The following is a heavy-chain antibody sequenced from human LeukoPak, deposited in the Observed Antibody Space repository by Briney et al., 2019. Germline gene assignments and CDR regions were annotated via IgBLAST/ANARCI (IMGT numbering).Heavy chain of an antibody. Sequence: PSETLSLTCTVSGGSISSSSYYWGWIRQPPGKGLEWIGSIYYSGSTYYNPSLKSRVTISVDTSKNQFSLKLSSVTAADTAVYYCARQQWLVSTVYYFDYWGQGTLVAVSS. J-gene: IGHJ4*02. CDR2: IYYSGST. CDR1: GGSISSSSYY. V-gene: IGHV4-39*07. CDR3: ARQQWLVSTVYYFDY. D-gene: IGHD6-19*01.